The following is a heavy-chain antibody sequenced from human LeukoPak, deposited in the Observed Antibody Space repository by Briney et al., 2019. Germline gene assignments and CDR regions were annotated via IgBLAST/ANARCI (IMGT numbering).Heavy chain of an antibody. V-gene: IGHV4-59*01. CDR1: GGSLKNYY. Sequence: SEPLSLPCTVSGGSLKNYYWIWIRQSPGKGLEWIGYIYYSGSTNYNPSLKSRVIISVDTSKNQFSLKLNSVTAADTAVYYCARAGYCSSTSCQWVPLVWGQGTTVTVSS. CDR3: ARAGYCSSTSCQWVPLV. CDR2: IYYSGST. D-gene: IGHD2-2*03. J-gene: IGHJ6*02.